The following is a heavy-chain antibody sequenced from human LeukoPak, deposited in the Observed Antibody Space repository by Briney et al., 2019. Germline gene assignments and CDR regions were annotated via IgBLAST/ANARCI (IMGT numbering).Heavy chain of an antibody. J-gene: IGHJ4*02. CDR2: ISGSGTNT. Sequence: GGSLRLSCAASGFTFSHSAMSWVRQAPGKGLEWVSVISGSGTNTDYVDSVKGRFTISRDNSKNTLYLQMNSLRAEDTAVYYCAKGPLPVVAASFSDSWGQGTLVTVSS. V-gene: IGHV3-23*01. CDR3: AKGPLPVVAASFSDS. D-gene: IGHD2-15*01. CDR1: GFTFSHSA.